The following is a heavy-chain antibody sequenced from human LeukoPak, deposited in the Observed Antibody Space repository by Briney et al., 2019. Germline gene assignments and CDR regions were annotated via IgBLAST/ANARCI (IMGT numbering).Heavy chain of an antibody. CDR3: ATEGDN. CDR2: IHTSGNI. Sequence: SETLSLTCTVSGGSISSYYWSWIRQPAGKGLEWIGRIHTSGNINYNPSLKSRVTISLDTSKNQFSLKLSSVTAADTAVYYCATEGDNWGQGTLVTVSS. CDR1: GGSISSYY. J-gene: IGHJ4*02. V-gene: IGHV4-4*07.